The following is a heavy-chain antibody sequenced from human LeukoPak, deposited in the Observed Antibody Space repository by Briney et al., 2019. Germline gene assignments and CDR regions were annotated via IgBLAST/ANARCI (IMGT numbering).Heavy chain of an antibody. CDR3: ASHLFSSWYPKDNWFDP. Sequence: ASVKVSCKASGATFSSYAISWVRQAPGQGLEWMGGIIPIFGTANYAQKFQGRVTITTDESTSTAYMELSSLRSEDTAVYYCASHLFSSWYPKDNWFDPWGQGTLVTVSS. J-gene: IGHJ5*02. CDR2: IIPIFGTA. CDR1: GATFSSYA. D-gene: IGHD6-13*01. V-gene: IGHV1-69*05.